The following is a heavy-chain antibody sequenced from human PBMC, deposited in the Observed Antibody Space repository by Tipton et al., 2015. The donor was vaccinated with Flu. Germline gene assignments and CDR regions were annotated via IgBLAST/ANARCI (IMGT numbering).Heavy chain of an antibody. D-gene: IGHD3-22*01. J-gene: IGHJ4*02. CDR3: ARDSWTRNSSGYPY. Sequence: LRLSCTVSGYSISSGYYWGWIRQPPGKGLEWIGSIYYSGSTYYNPSLKSRVTISVDTSKNQFSLKLSSVTAADTAVYYCARDSWTRNSSGYPYWGQGTLVTVSS. CDR1: GYSISSGYY. CDR2: IYYSGST. V-gene: IGHV4-38-2*02.